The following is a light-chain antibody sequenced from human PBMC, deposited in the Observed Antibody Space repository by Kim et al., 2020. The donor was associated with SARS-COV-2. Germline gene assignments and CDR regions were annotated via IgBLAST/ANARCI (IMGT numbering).Light chain of an antibody. V-gene: IGKV3-20*01. Sequence: SPGERAPHSCRASQSVSSSYLAWYQQKPGQAPRLLIYGASSRATGIPDRFSGSGSGTDFTLTISRLEPEDFAVYYCQQYRSSPLTFGGGTKVDIK. J-gene: IGKJ4*01. CDR2: GAS. CDR3: QQYRSSPLT. CDR1: QSVSSSY.